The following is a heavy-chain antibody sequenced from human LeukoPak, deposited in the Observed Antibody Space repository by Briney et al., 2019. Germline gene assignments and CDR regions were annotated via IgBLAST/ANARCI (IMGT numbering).Heavy chain of an antibody. Sequence: PSETLFLTCTVSGGSISSYHWSWIRQPPGKGLEWIGYIYYSGSTNYNPSLKSRVTISVDTSKNQFSLKLSSVTSADTAVYYCARDRLRYCSSTSCIDAFDIWGQGTMVTVSS. D-gene: IGHD2-2*01. V-gene: IGHV4-59*01. CDR3: ARDRLRYCSSTSCIDAFDI. CDR2: IYYSGST. CDR1: GGSISSYH. J-gene: IGHJ3*02.